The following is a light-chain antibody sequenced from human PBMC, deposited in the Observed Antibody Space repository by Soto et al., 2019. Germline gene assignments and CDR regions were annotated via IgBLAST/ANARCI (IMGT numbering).Light chain of an antibody. Sequence: EIVLTQSPGTLSLSPGDRATLSCRASQTISRSYLAWYQQKPGQAPRLLIYGASSRATGVPARFSGSGSGTDFTLTISSLEPEDFAVYYCQQRINWPLTFGGGTKVDI. V-gene: IGKV3-11*01. J-gene: IGKJ4*01. CDR2: GAS. CDR3: QQRINWPLT. CDR1: QTISRSY.